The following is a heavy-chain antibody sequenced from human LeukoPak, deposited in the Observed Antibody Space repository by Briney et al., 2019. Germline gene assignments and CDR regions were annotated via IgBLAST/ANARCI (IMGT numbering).Heavy chain of an antibody. V-gene: IGHV3-21*01. CDR1: GFTFSSYG. Sequence: PGGSLRLSCAASGFTFSSYGMHWVRQAPGKGLEWVSSISSSSSYIYYADSVKGRFTISRDNAKNSLYLQMNSLRAEDTAVYYCARGFPAAGTPFDYWGQGTLVTVSS. J-gene: IGHJ4*02. CDR2: ISSSSSYI. D-gene: IGHD6-13*01. CDR3: ARGFPAAGTPFDY.